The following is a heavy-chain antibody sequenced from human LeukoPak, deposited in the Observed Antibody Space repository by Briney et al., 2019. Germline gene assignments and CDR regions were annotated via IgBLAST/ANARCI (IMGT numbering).Heavy chain of an antibody. V-gene: IGHV4-61*02. D-gene: IGHD1-1*01. CDR3: ARQGTDGGEGY. J-gene: IGHJ4*02. CDR2: IYTSGST. CDR1: GGSISSGSYY. Sequence: SQTLSLTCTVSGGSISSGSYYWSWIRQPAGKGLEWIGRIYTSGSTNYNPSLKSRVTISVDTSKNQFSLKLSSVTAADTAVYYCARQGTDGGEGYWGQGTLVTVSS.